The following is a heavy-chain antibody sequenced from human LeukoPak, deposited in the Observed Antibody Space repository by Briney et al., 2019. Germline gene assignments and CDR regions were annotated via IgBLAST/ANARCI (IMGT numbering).Heavy chain of an antibody. CDR1: GFTFSSYW. CDR3: ARAISPLHGYSSSRDNYGMDV. Sequence: GGSLRLSCAASGFTFSSYWMHWVRQAPGKGLVWVSRINSDGSSTSYADSVKGRFTISRDNAKNTLYLQMNSLRAEDTAVYYCARAISPLHGYSSSRDNYGMDVWGQGTTVTVSS. D-gene: IGHD6-13*01. CDR2: INSDGSST. J-gene: IGHJ6*02. V-gene: IGHV3-74*01.